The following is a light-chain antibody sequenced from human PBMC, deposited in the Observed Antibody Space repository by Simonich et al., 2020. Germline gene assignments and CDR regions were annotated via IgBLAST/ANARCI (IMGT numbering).Light chain of an antibody. CDR3: QSADSSGTYRV. Sequence: SYVLTQPPSVSVAPGKTARITCGGNNIGSKSVHWYQQKPGQAPVLVVYDDSDRPSGIPERFSGSSSGTTVTLTISGVQAEDEADYYCQSADSSGTYRVFGGGTKLTVL. V-gene: IGLV3-21*03. J-gene: IGLJ2*01. CDR1: NIGSKS. CDR2: DDS.